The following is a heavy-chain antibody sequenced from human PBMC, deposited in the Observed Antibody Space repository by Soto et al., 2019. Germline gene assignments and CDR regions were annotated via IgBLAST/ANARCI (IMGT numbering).Heavy chain of an antibody. CDR3: ARGGGNSDWYSAFDI. CDR1: GFTFSTYW. D-gene: IGHD6-19*01. V-gene: IGHV3-74*01. CDR2: INSDGSTT. J-gene: IGHJ3*02. Sequence: EVQRVESGGGLVQPGGSLRLSCAATGFTFSTYWVHWVRQAPGKGLVWVSRINSDGSTTNYADSVKGRFTISRDNAKNTLDLQMNRLRAEDTAVYYCARGGGNSDWYSAFDIWGQGTMVTVSS.